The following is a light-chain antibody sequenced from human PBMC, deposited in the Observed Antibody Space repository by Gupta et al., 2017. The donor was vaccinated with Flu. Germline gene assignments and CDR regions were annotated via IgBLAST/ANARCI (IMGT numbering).Light chain of an antibody. J-gene: IGKJ1*01. V-gene: IGKV1-5*03. CDR2: KAS. Sequence: LAWFQQKPGKAPKLLIYKASTLQSGVPSRFSGSGSATEFTLTISSLQPDDFATYYCQQYNAPWTFGQGTRVEIK. CDR3: QQYNAPWT.